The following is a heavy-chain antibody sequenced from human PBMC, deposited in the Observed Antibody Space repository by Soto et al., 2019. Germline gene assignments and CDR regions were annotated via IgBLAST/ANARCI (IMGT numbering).Heavy chain of an antibody. J-gene: IGHJ5*02. CDR2: IYYSGST. D-gene: IGHD3-10*01. CDR1: GGSISSYY. V-gene: IGHV4-59*12. Sequence: SETLSLTCTVSGGSISSYYWSWIRQPPGKGLEWIGYIYYSGSTNYKPSLKSRVTISVDTSKNQFSLKLTSVTAADTAVYFCARHDNMTLGSNYSDSWGPGTLVTVSS. CDR3: ARHDNMTLGSNYSDS.